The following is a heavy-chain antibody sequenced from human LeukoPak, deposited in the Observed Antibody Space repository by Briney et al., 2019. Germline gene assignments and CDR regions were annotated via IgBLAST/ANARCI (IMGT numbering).Heavy chain of an antibody. CDR2: ISYDGSNQ. CDR1: GFTFSSYG. CDR3: AKDSQYSSTWGSYV. Sequence: GGSLRLSCAASGFTFSSYGMHWVRQAPGKGLEWVAVISYDGSNQYYADSVKGRFTISRDNSKNTLHLQMNSLRAEDTAVYYCAKDSQYSSTWGSYVWGKGTTFTVSS. D-gene: IGHD6-13*01. J-gene: IGHJ6*04. V-gene: IGHV3-30*18.